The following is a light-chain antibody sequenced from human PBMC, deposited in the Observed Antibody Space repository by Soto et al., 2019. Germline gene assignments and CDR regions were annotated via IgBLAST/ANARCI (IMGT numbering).Light chain of an antibody. CDR3: QHNLRVQT. CDR2: GTS. V-gene: IGKV3-11*01. CDR1: QSVSSY. Sequence: EIVLTQSPVTLSLSPGERATLSCRASQSVSSYISWYQQRPVHSPRLLNDGTSNRATGMPPMFSGIGSGTYFPPTISSLAPEYVAFYYCQHNLRVQTFGQGTKVDIK. J-gene: IGKJ1*01.